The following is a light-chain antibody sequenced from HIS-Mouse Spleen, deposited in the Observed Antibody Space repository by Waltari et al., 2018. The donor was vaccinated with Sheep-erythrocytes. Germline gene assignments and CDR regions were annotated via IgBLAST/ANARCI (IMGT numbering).Light chain of an antibody. CDR1: ALPKKS. CDR3: YSTDSSGNGV. V-gene: IGLV3-10*01. CDR2: EDS. Sequence: SYELTQPPSVSVSPGQTARIPCSGDALPKKSAYWYQQKSGQAPVLVIYEDSKRPSGIPERFSGSSSGTMATLTISGAQVEDEADYYCYSTDSSGNGVFGGGTKLTVL. J-gene: IGLJ2*01.